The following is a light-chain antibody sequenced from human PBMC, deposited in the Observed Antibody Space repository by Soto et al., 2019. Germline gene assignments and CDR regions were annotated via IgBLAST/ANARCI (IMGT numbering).Light chain of an antibody. CDR1: QSVSSY. CDR2: DAS. Sequence: EIVLSQSPATLSLSPGERATLSCRASQSVSSYLAWYQHKPGQAPRLLIYDASKRATGIPARFSGSGSGTDLTLNIGSLEPEDFAVYYCQQRSNWPPTWTFGQGTKVEVK. CDR3: QQRSNWPPTWT. J-gene: IGKJ1*01. V-gene: IGKV3-11*01.